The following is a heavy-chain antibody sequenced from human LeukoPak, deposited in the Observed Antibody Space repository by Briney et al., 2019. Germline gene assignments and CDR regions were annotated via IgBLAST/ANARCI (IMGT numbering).Heavy chain of an antibody. D-gene: IGHD6-13*01. CDR3: ARGRESSSWYDAFDI. V-gene: IGHV1-8*01. CDR1: GYTFTSYD. Sequence: GASVKVSCKASGYTFTSYDINWVRQATGQGLEWMGWMNPNSGNTGHAQKFQGRVTMTRNTSISTAYMELSSLRSEDTAVYYCARGRESSSWYDAFDIWGQGTMVTVSS. CDR2: MNPNSGNT. J-gene: IGHJ3*02.